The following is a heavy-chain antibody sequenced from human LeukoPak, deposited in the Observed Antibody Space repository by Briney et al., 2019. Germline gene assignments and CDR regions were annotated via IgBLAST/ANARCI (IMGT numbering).Heavy chain of an antibody. CDR2: ISYGGGNK. J-gene: IGHJ4*02. Sequence: PGGSLRLSCATSGFTFSVYDMFWVRQAPGKGLEWVALISYGGGNKYYADSVKGRFTISRDISDNTLYLQMTSLRTEDTGVYYCAKDRLPDSSGWYELDHWGPGTLVSVSS. CDR3: AKDRLPDSSGWYELDH. D-gene: IGHD6-19*01. V-gene: IGHV3-30*18. CDR1: GFTFSVYD.